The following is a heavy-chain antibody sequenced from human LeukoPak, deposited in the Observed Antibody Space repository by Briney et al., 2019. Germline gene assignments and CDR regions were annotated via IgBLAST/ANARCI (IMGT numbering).Heavy chain of an antibody. J-gene: IGHJ4*02. CDR2: INHSGST. D-gene: IGHD1-26*01. Sequence: SETLSLTCAVYGGSFSAYYWSWIRQPPGRGLEWIGEINHSGSTNYNPSLKSRVTISVDTSKNQFSLKLSSVTAADTAVYYCASTQIVGGSLSNNWGQGTLVTVSS. V-gene: IGHV4-34*01. CDR1: GGSFSAYY. CDR3: ASTQIVGGSLSNN.